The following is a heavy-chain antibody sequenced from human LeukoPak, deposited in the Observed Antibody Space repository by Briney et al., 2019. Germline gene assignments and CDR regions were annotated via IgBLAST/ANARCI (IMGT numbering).Heavy chain of an antibody. CDR3: ARGVRYCSGGSCYSRYYGMDV. D-gene: IGHD2-15*01. V-gene: IGHV4-34*01. CDR1: GGSFSGYY. CDR2: INHSGST. J-gene: IGHJ6*02. Sequence: SETLSLTCAVYGGSFSGYYWSWIRQPPGKGLEWIGEINHSGSTNYNPSLKSRVTMSVDTSKNQFSLKLSSVTAADTAVYYCARGVRYCSGGSCYSRYYGMDVWGQGTTVTVSS.